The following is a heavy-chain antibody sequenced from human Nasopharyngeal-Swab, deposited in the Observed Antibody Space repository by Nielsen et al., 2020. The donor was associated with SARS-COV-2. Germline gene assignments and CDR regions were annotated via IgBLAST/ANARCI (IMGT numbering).Heavy chain of an antibody. V-gene: IGHV3-33*01. CDR2: IWYDGGNK. Sequence: GESLKISCAASGFTFSSYGMHWVRQAPGKGLEWVAVIWYDGGNKYYADSVKGRFTISRDNSKNTLYLQMNSLRAEDTALYHCARAGTTYYDFWSGYYTGYNWFDPWGQGTLVTVSS. D-gene: IGHD3-3*01. CDR1: GFTFSSYG. CDR3: ARAGTTYYDFWSGYYTGYNWFDP. J-gene: IGHJ5*02.